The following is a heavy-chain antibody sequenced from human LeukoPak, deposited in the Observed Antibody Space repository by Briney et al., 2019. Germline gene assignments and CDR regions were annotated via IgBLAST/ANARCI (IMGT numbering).Heavy chain of an antibody. CDR1: GYTFTGYY. J-gene: IGHJ4*02. D-gene: IGHD6-19*01. CDR2: INPNGGVT. CDR3: ARDLSAVTGTGDY. Sequence: ASVTVSCKASGYTFTGYYMHWVRQAPGQGLEWMGWINPNGGVTNYAQKFQGRVTMTRDTSISTVYMELSRLRSDDTAVYYCARDLSAVTGTGDYWGQGTLVTVSS. V-gene: IGHV1-2*02.